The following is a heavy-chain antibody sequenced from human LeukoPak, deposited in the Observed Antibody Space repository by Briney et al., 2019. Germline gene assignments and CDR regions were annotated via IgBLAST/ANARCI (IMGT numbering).Heavy chain of an antibody. Sequence: ASVKVSCKASGYTFTSYGISWVRQAPGQGLEWVGWISAYNGNTNYAQKFQGRVTITADESTSTAYMELSSLRSEDTAVYYCAREGSWNDIVVVPAATNKYFQHWGQGTLVTVSS. CDR2: ISAYNGNT. D-gene: IGHD2-2*01. J-gene: IGHJ1*01. CDR3: AREGSWNDIVVVPAATNKYFQH. CDR1: GYTFTSYG. V-gene: IGHV1-18*01.